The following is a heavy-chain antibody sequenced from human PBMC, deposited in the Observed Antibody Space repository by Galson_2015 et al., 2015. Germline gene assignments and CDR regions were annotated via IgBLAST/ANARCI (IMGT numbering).Heavy chain of an antibody. Sequence: SGAEVKKPGESLRISCKGSGYSFTSYWISWVRQMPGKGLEWMGRIDPSDSYTNYSPSFQGHVTISADKSISTAYLQWSSLKSSDTAIYFCARNWDSSTLLGNAFDVWGQGTMVTVTS. CDR3: ARNWDSSTLLGNAFDV. D-gene: IGHD2-2*01. J-gene: IGHJ3*01. CDR2: IDPSDSYT. V-gene: IGHV5-10-1*01. CDR1: GYSFTSYW.